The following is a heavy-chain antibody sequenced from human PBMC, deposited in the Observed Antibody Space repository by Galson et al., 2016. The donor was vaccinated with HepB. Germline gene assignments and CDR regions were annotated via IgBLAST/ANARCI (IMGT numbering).Heavy chain of an antibody. CDR3: ARSYYHDLGTYYMDPH. D-gene: IGHD3-10*01. V-gene: IGHV3-23*01. CDR2: IIGSGATT. CDR1: GFNFSRYV. J-gene: IGHJ4*02. Sequence: SLRLSCAASGFNFSRYVMAWVRQSPGKGLEWVSGIIGSGATTFYADSLEGRFTISRDNSRNTLDLQINSLRAEDTAVYYCARSYYHDLGTYYMDPHWGQGALATVSS.